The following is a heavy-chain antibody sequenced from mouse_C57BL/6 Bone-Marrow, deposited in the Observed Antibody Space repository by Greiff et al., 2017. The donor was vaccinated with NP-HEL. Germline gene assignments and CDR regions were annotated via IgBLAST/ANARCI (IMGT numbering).Heavy chain of an antibody. J-gene: IGHJ4*01. V-gene: IGHV1-26*01. CDR2: INPNNGGT. Sequence: VQLQQSGPELVKPGASVKISCKASGYTFTDYYMNWVKQSHGKSLEWIGDINPNNGGTSYNQKFKGKATLTVDKSSSTAYMALRSLTSEDSAVYYCARWGTTVVAPYAMDYWGQGTSVTVSS. D-gene: IGHD1-1*01. CDR1: GYTFTDYY. CDR3: ARWGTTVVAPYAMDY.